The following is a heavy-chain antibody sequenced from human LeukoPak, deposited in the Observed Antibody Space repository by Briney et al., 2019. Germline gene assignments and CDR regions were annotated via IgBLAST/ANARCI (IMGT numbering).Heavy chain of an antibody. CDR1: GVTFSGHS. V-gene: IGHV3-74*01. CDR2: ISRDGTIT. J-gene: IGHJ5*01. CDR3: ARGWYGPDS. Sequence: GGSLRLSCAASGVTFSGHSMHWVRQAPGKGLVWVSGISRDGTITNYADAVKGRFTISRDNAKNTLYLQMHSLRVEDTAVYSCARGWYGPDSCGQGTLVTVSS. D-gene: IGHD1-14*01.